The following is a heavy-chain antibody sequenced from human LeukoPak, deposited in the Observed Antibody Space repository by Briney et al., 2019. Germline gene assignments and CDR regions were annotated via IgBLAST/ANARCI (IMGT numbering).Heavy chain of an antibody. CDR2: INWNGGST. J-gene: IGHJ6*03. Sequence: GGSLRLSCAASGFTFDDYGMSWVRQAPGKGLEWVSGINWNGGSTGYADSVKGRFTISRDNAKNSLYLQMNSLRAEDTALYYCAREGPKYSSGWYYYYYYMDVWGKGTTVTVSS. CDR1: GFTFDDYG. V-gene: IGHV3-20*04. CDR3: AREGPKYSSGWYYYYYYMDV. D-gene: IGHD6-19*01.